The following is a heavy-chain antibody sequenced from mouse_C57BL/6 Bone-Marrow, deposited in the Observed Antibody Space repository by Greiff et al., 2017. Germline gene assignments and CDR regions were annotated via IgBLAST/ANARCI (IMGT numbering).Heavy chain of an antibody. J-gene: IGHJ2*01. CDR2: FYPGSGSI. D-gene: IGHD2-4*01. V-gene: IGHV1-62-2*01. CDR3: ARHERYYDYEGYFDY. Sequence: VNVVESGAELVKPGASVKLSCKASGYIFTEYTIHWVKQRSGQGLEWIGWFYPGSGSIKYNERFKDKATLTADKSSNTVYMELSRLTSEDSAVYFCARHERYYDYEGYFDYWGQGTTLTVSS. CDR1: GYIFTEYT.